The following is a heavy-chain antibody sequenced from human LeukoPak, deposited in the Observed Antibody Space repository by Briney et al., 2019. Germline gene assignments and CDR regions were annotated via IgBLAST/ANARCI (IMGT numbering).Heavy chain of an antibody. Sequence: SVKVSCEASGGTFSSYAISWVRQAPGQGLEWMGGINHIFGTANYAQKFQGRFPITTDESTNTAYMELNSLRSEEPAGFYCSRKRRSQSPLFDFWREETVV. CDR3: SRKRRSQSPLFDF. CDR1: GGTFSSYA. J-gene: IGHJ4*02. D-gene: IGHD3-10*01. V-gene: IGHV1-69*05. CDR2: INHIFGTA.